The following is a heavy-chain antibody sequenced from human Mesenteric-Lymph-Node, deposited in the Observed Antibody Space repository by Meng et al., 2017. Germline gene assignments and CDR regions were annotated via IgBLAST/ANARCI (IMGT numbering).Heavy chain of an antibody. J-gene: IGHJ4*02. CDR3: ASLTQWLAPF. V-gene: IGHV4-31*03. D-gene: IGHD6-19*01. CDR2: IYYSGST. Sequence: EPGPGLGNPSPTLSLTGTLSGGSLSSGGYYWSWIRQHPGKRLEWMGYIYYSGSTYYNPSLRSRVTISVDTSKNQFSLKLSSVTAADTAMYYCASLTQWLAPFWGQGTLVTVSS. CDR1: GGSLSSGGYY.